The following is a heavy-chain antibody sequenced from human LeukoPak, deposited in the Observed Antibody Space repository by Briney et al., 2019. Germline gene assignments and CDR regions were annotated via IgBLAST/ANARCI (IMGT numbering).Heavy chain of an antibody. Sequence: GGSLRLSCAASGFTFSSYAMSWVRQAPGKGLEWVSAISGSGGSTYYADSVKGRFTISRDNSKNTLYLQMNSLRAEDTAVYYCATSVDLIPATGFVYWGQGTLVTVSS. J-gene: IGHJ4*02. CDR1: GFTFSSYA. CDR2: ISGSGGST. V-gene: IGHV3-23*01. D-gene: IGHD3-16*01. CDR3: ATSVDLIPATGFVY.